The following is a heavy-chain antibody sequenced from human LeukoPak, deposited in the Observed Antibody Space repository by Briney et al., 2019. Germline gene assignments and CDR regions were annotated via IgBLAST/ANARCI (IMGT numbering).Heavy chain of an antibody. CDR3: ARGGVRHY. J-gene: IGHJ4*02. V-gene: IGHV3-53*01. CDR2: IYGDDTT. D-gene: IGHD2-8*02. Sequence: PGGSLRLSCAASGFTFSSYSMSWVRQAPGKGPAWVSVIYGDDTTYYADSVKGRFTISRDNSENTVFLQMHSLRAEDTAMYYCARGGVRHYWGQGTLVTVSS. CDR1: GFTFSSYS.